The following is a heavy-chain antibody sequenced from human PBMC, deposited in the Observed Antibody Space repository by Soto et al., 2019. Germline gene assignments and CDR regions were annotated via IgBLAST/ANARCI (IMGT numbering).Heavy chain of an antibody. Sequence: QVQLVESGGGLVKPGGSLRLSCAASGFTFSDYYMSWIRQAPGKGLEWVSYISSSGSTIYYADSVKGRFTISRDNAKNPPHLQMNSLRAEDTAVYYCAGGTAFDWLFAPLNWGQGTLVTVSS. J-gene: IGHJ4*02. CDR2: ISSSGSTI. CDR1: GFTFSDYY. V-gene: IGHV3-11*01. CDR3: AGGTAFDWLFAPLN. D-gene: IGHD3-9*01.